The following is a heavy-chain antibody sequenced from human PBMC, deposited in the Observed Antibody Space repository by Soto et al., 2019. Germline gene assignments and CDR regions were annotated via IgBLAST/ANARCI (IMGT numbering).Heavy chain of an antibody. D-gene: IGHD6-13*01. CDR3: ARLQGRQLAGPFDF. V-gene: IGHV4-4*02. CDR2: ISHTGTT. CDR1: GDSISGSQW. Sequence: PSETLSLTCAVSGDSISGSQWWSWVRLPPGKGLEWIGEISHTGTTNYSPSFQGHVTISADKSISTAYLQWRSLKASDTAMYYCARLQGRQLAGPFDFWGQGTPVTVSS. J-gene: IGHJ4*02.